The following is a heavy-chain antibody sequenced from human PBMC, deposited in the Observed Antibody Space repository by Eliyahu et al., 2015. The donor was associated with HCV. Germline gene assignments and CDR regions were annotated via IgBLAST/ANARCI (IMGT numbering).Heavy chain of an antibody. CDR2: ISDDGRTK. Sequence: QVQLVESGGGVVQPGRSLXLSCAASGXTFSXHXMXWVRQAPGKGLEXVAVISDDGRTKEYADSVKGRFTFSRDNSKNTLYLQMNSLRAEDTAVYYCAKAEHIGSYMYAFDMWGQGTMVTVSS. D-gene: IGHD2-21*01. V-gene: IGHV3-30*18. CDR1: GXTFSXHX. J-gene: IGHJ3*02. CDR3: AKAEHIGSYMYAFDM.